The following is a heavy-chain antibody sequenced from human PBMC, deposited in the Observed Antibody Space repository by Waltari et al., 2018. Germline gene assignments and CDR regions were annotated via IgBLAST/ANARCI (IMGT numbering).Heavy chain of an antibody. CDR1: GYTFTSYD. V-gene: IGHV1-8*01. Sequence: QVQLVQSGAEVKKPGASVKVSCKASGYTFTSYDINWVRQATGQGLEWMGWRNPNSGNTGYAQKFQGRVTMTRNTSISTAYMELSSLRSEDTAVYYCARKTYYYDSSGYYYGYWGQGTLVTVSS. CDR2: RNPNSGNT. D-gene: IGHD3-22*01. CDR3: ARKTYYYDSSGYYYGY. J-gene: IGHJ4*02.